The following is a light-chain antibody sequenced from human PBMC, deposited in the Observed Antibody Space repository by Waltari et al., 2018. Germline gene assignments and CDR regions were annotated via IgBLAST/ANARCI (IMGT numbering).Light chain of an antibody. CDR2: WAS. Sequence: DIVMTQSPASLAVSLGERATINCKSSQSVLYSSNNKSYLSWFQQKPGQPPKLLFYWASTRESGVPDRFSGSGSGTDFTLTINSLQAEDVAVYYCQQYYAAPWTFGQGTMVEIK. V-gene: IGKV4-1*01. J-gene: IGKJ1*01. CDR3: QQYYAAPWT. CDR1: QSVLYSSNNKSY.